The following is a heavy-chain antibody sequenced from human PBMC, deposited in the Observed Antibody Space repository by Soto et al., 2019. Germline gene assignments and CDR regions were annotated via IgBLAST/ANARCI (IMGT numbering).Heavy chain of an antibody. CDR1: GGSISSYY. Sequence: SETLSLTCTVSGGSISSYYWSWIRQPPGKGLEWIGYIYYSGSTNYNPSLKSRVTISVDTSKNQFSLKLSSVTAADTAVYYCARVHISTSSDNWFDPWGQGTLVTVSS. V-gene: IGHV4-59*01. CDR2: IYYSGST. CDR3: ARVHISTSSDNWFDP. D-gene: IGHD2-2*01. J-gene: IGHJ5*02.